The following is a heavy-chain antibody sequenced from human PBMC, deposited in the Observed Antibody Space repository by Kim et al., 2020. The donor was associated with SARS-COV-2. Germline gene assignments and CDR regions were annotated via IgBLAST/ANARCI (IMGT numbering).Heavy chain of an antibody. J-gene: IGHJ3*02. V-gene: IGHV3-7*01. CDR3: VKESTTAGFHI. Sequence: EKYYVGSVKGRFTISRDNAKNALFLDMNSLRAEDTAMYYCVKESTTAGFHIWGQGTMVTVSS. D-gene: IGHD2-8*02. CDR2: EK.